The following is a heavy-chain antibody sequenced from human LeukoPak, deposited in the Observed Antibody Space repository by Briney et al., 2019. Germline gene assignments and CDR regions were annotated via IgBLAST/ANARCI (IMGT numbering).Heavy chain of an antibody. CDR1: GGTFSSYA. CDR3: ARDNKYQLPATTGGAFDI. CDR2: IIPIFGTA. V-gene: IGHV1-69*05. J-gene: IGHJ3*02. D-gene: IGHD2-2*01. Sequence: SVKVSCKASGGTFSSYAISWVRQAPGQGLEWMGGIIPIFGTANYAQKFQGRVTITTDESTSTAYMELSSLRSEDTAVYYCARDNKYQLPATTGGAFDIWGQGTMVTVSS.